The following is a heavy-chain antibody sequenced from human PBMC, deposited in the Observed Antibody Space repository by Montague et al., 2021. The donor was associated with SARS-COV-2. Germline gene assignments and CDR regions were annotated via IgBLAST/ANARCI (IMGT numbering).Heavy chain of an antibody. CDR3: ARDCTHDY. J-gene: IGHJ4*02. CDR2: IYYSGSTS. D-gene: IGHD2-2*01. Sequence: SETLSLTCTVSGDSITISSYYRGWIRQPPGKGLEWIGNIYYSGSTSYYNPSLKSRVTISLDTSKNQFSLRLRSVTAADTAVYYCARDCTHDYWGQGTLVAVSS. CDR1: GDSITISSYY. V-gene: IGHV4-39*07.